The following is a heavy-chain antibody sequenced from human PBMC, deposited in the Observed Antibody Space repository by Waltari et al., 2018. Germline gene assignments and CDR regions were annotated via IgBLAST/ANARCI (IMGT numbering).Heavy chain of an antibody. D-gene: IGHD5-18*01. Sequence: QVQLVQSGAEVKKPGSSVKVSCKASGGTFSSYAISWVRQAPGQGLEWMGGISPNFGTANYAQKFQGIGRITADESTSTAYKELSSLRSEDTAVYYCAREIQLTRGNDAFDIWGQGTMVTVSS. CDR2: ISPNFGTA. CDR1: GGTFSSYA. J-gene: IGHJ3*02. CDR3: AREIQLTRGNDAFDI. V-gene: IGHV1-69*12.